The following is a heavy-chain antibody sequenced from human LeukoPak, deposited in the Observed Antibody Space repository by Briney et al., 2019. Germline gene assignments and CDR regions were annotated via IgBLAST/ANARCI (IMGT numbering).Heavy chain of an antibody. CDR3: ARHRCSGGSCYPGDY. D-gene: IGHD2-15*01. V-gene: IGHV4-39*01. CDR1: SDYY. Sequence: SDYYWGWIRQPPGKGLEWIGSIYYSGSTYYNPSLKSRVTISVDTSKNQFSLKLSSVTAADTAVYYCARHRCSGGSCYPGDYWGQGTLVTVSS. J-gene: IGHJ4*02. CDR2: IYYSGST.